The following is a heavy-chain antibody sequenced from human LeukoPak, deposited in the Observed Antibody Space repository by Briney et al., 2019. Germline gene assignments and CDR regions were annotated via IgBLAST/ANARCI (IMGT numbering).Heavy chain of an antibody. J-gene: IGHJ4*02. Sequence: GGSLSLSCAAYGFTVSSNYMSWVRQAPGKGLEWVAVIYSGGSTYYADSVKGRFTISRDNSKNTLYLQMNSLRAEDTAVYYCARDESGSYYNYWGQGTLVTVSS. V-gene: IGHV3-66*02. CDR2: IYSGGST. CDR3: ARDESGSYYNY. CDR1: GFTVSSNY. D-gene: IGHD1-26*01.